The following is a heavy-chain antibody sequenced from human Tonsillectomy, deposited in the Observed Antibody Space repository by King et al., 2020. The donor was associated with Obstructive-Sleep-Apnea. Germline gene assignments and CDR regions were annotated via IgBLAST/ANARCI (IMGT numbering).Heavy chain of an antibody. CDR1: GGSISSSSYY. CDR2: IYYSGNT. J-gene: IGHJ4*02. V-gene: IGHV4-39*07. D-gene: IGHD6-25*01. CDR3: ARDAGTIVAAARDY. Sequence: QLQESGPGLVKPSETLSLTCTVSGGSISSSSYYWGWIRQPPGKGLEWIGSIYYSGNTYYNPSLKSRVTISVDTSKNQFSLKLSSVTAADTAMYYCARDAGTIVAAARDYWGQGTLVTVSS.